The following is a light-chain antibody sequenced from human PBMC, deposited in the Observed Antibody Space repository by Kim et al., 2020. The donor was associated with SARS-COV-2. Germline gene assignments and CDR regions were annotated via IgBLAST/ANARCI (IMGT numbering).Light chain of an antibody. CDR1: SSDIGDYNS. V-gene: IGLV2-14*03. Sequence: QSALTQPASVSGSPGQSITISCTGSSSDIGDYNSVSWFQQFPGRAPRLLTYDVTVRSSGVSNRFSASKSGNTASLTISGLQAEDEAIYYCTSYTIANTWVFGGGTKVTVL. J-gene: IGLJ3*02. CDR3: TSYTIANTWV. CDR2: DVT.